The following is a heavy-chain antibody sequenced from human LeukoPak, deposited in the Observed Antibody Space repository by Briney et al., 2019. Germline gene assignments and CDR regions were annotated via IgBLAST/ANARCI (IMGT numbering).Heavy chain of an antibody. CDR3: ARARFRRSSSSGKIDNWFDP. CDR2: INTNTGNP. J-gene: IGHJ5*02. Sequence: ASVKVSCRASGYTFTSYAMNWVRQAPGQGLEWMGWINTNTGNPTYAQGFTGRFVFSLDTPVSTAYLQISSLKAEDTAVYYCARARFRRSSSSGKIDNWFDPWGQGTLVTVSS. V-gene: IGHV7-4-1*02. D-gene: IGHD6-6*01. CDR1: GYTFTSYA.